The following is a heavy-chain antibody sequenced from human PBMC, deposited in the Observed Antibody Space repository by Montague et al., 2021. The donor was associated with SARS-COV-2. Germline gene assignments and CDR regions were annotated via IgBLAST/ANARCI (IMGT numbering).Heavy chain of an antibody. Sequence: SETLSLTCSVSGVSVNNYYWAWIRQTPEKGLEWIGYIYYTGSTNYNPSLRNRITISIDTSANQFSLKLRSVTPADTAVYYCARRSYDILTGYSIPNWFDPWGQGTLVTVSS. CDR2: IYYTGST. J-gene: IGHJ5*02. CDR1: GVSVNNYY. V-gene: IGHV4-59*02. D-gene: IGHD3-9*01. CDR3: ARRSYDILTGYSIPNWFDP.